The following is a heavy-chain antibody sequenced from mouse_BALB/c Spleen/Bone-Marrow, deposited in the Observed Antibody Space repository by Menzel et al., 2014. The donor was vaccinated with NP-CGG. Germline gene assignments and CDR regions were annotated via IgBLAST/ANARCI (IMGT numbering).Heavy chain of an antibody. CDR3: ARSGYGLYFDY. J-gene: IGHJ2*01. V-gene: IGHV1-77*01. D-gene: IGHD3-1*01. CDR1: GYNFTDTE. CDR2: IFPANEST. Sequence: QVQLQQSGAELVKPGASVKLSCTASGYNFTDTEMNWVKQRPEQGLEWIGMIFPANESTKYNEKFKGKATLTSDKFSNTAYMQLSRLTSEDSAVYCCARSGYGLYFDYWGQGTTLTVSS.